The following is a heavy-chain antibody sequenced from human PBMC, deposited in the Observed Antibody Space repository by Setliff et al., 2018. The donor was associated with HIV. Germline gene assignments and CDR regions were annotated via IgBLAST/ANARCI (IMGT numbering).Heavy chain of an antibody. CDR1: AFSMSSYY. CDR3: ARGPTVTARRERAFDI. D-gene: IGHD4-17*01. J-gene: IGHJ3*02. CDR2: VYYTGST. Sequence: SETLSLTCSVSAFSMSSYYWSFIRQPPGKGLEWIGCVYYTGSTNYSPSLKSRVTISIDTSKNQFSLKLSSVAAADTAVYYCARGPTVTARRERAFDIWGQGTMVTVSS. V-gene: IGHV4-59*01.